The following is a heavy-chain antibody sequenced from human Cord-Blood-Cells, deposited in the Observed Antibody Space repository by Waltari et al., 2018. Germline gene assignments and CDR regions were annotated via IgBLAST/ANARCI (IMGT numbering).Heavy chain of an antibody. CDR2: IGYDGSNK. CDR3: ARELTYCTNGVCYYFDY. CDR1: GFTFSSYG. Sequence: QVQLVESGGGVVQPGRSLRLSCAASGFTFSSYGMHWVRQAPGKGLEWVAVIGYDGSNKYYADSVKGRFTISRDNSKNTLYLQMNSLRAEDTAVYYCARELTYCTNGVCYYFDYWGHGTLVTVSS. J-gene: IGHJ4*01. D-gene: IGHD2-8*01. V-gene: IGHV3-33*01.